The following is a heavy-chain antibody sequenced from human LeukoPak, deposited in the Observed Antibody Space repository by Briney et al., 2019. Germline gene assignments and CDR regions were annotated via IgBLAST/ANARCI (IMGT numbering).Heavy chain of an antibody. CDR3: ATRPRVSSYNWFDP. J-gene: IGHJ5*02. D-gene: IGHD6-6*01. CDR2: IIPIFGTA. Sequence: ASVKVSCKASGGTFSSYAISRVRQAPGQGLEWMGGIIPIFGTANYAQKFQGRVTITADESTSTAYMELSSLRSEDTAVYYCATRPRVSSYNWFDPWGQGTLVTVSS. V-gene: IGHV1-69*13. CDR1: GGTFSSYA.